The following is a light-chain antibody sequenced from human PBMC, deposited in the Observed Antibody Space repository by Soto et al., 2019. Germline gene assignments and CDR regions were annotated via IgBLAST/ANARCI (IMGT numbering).Light chain of an antibody. CDR2: DVS. Sequence: QSVLTQPASVAGAPGQSITISCTGNSSVVGGYNYVSWYQQHPGKAPKLMIYDVSNRPSGVSNRFSGSKSGNTASLTISGLQAEDEADYYCSSYTSSGFYVFGTGTKVTVL. V-gene: IGLV2-14*03. J-gene: IGLJ1*01. CDR1: SSVVGGYNY. CDR3: SSYTSSGFYV.